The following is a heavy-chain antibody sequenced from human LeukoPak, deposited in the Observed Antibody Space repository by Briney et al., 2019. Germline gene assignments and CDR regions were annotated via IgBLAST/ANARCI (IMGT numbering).Heavy chain of an antibody. J-gene: IGHJ5*02. Sequence: ASVKVSCKASGGTFSNYAISWVRQAPGQGLEWMGGIIPIFGTANYAQKFQGRVTMTRDMSTSTVYMELSSLRSEDTAVYYCARGPGYSYGYGWFDPWGQGTLVTVSS. V-gene: IGHV1-69*05. D-gene: IGHD5-18*01. CDR2: IIPIFGTA. CDR1: GGTFSNYA. CDR3: ARGPGYSYGYGWFDP.